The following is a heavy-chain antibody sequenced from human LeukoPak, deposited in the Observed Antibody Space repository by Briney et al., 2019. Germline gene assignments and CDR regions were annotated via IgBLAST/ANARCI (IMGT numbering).Heavy chain of an antibody. CDR3: ARDRAVAGTGDWFDH. V-gene: IGHV3-7*01. J-gene: IGHJ5*02. D-gene: IGHD6-19*01. CDR2: IKQDGSEK. Sequence: GGALRLSCAASGFTISSYWMSWVRQAPGKGLEWVANIKQDGSEKYYVDSVKGRFTISRDNAKNSLYLQMNSLRAEDTAVYYCARDRAVAGTGDWFDHWGQGTLVTVSS. CDR1: GFTISSYW.